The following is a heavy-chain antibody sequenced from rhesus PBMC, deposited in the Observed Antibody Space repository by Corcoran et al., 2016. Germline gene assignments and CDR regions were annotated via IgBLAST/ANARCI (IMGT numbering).Heavy chain of an antibody. CDR1: GFTFDDYA. D-gene: IGHD2-27*01. J-gene: IGHJ4*01. V-gene: IGHV3-78*01. Sequence: EVQLVESGGGVVQPGGSLRLSCVASGFTFDDYAVGWVRQAPGKGLVWVSVLSWNSGNTGYADSVKGRFTISRDNAKNSLYLQMNRLRAEDTALYYCARESCSGIYCYAGTFDYWGQGVLVTVSS. CDR3: ARESCSGIYCYAGTFDY. CDR2: LSWNSGNT.